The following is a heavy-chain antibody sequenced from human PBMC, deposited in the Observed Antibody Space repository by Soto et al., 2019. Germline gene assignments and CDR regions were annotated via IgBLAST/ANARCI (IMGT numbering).Heavy chain of an antibody. J-gene: IGHJ6*02. CDR2: IYYSGST. CDR3: ARVCGGDCHYGMDV. V-gene: IGHV4-31*03. D-gene: IGHD2-21*02. Sequence: QVQLQESGPGLVKPSQTLSLTCTVSGGSISSGGYYWSWIRQHPGKGLEWIGYIYYSGSTYYNPSLKIRVTISGDTSKNQFSLKLSSVTAADTAVYYCARVCGGDCHYGMDVWGQGTTVTVSS. CDR1: GGSISSGGYY.